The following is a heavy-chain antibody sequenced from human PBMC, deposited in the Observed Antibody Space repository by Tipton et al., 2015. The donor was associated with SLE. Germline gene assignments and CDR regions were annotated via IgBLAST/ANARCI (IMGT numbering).Heavy chain of an antibody. Sequence: TLSLTCSVSGASLSSGGDFWSWIRQSAGKGLEWIGRIYTTGSTNYNPSLKSRVTISVDTSKNQFSLKLGAVTAADTAVYYCARGSNDYIWRSLRDWGQGILVTVSS. CDR3: ARGSNDYIWRSLRD. J-gene: IGHJ4*02. D-gene: IGHD3-16*01. CDR1: GASLSSGGDF. V-gene: IGHV4-61*02. CDR2: IYTTGST.